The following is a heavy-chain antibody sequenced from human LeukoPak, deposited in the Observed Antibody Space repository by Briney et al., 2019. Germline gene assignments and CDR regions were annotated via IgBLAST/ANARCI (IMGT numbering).Heavy chain of an antibody. D-gene: IGHD4-11*01. J-gene: IGHJ4*02. CDR2: ISDSGDIT. CDR3: ARDVAYSAFDY. CDR1: GFAFSNQA. Sequence: GGSLRLSCAASGFAFSNQAMGWVRQASGKGLEWVSVISDSGDITYYADSVKGRFTISRDNSKNTLFLQMNTLRAEDTAVYYCARDVAYSAFDYWGQGTLVTVSS. V-gene: IGHV3-23*01.